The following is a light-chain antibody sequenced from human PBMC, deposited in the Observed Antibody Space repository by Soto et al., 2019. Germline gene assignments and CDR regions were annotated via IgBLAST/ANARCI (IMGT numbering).Light chain of an antibody. J-gene: IGKJ5*01. V-gene: IGKV1-33*01. CDR3: QQYDNLPPFP. CDR2: DAS. Sequence: DIQMTQSPSTLSASVGDRVTITCRASQSVGSWLAWYQQKPGQAPKLLIYDASNLAQGVPSRFRGRGSGPDFTFPISSLQPEDIATYYCQQYDNLPPFPFGQGTRLEIK. CDR1: QSVGSW.